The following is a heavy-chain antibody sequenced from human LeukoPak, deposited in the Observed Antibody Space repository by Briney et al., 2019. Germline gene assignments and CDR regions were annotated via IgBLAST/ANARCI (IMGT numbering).Heavy chain of an antibody. Sequence: ASVKVSCKASGYTFTGYYMHWVRQAPGQGLEWMGRINPNSGGTNYAQKFQGGVTMTRDTSISTAYMELSRLRSDDTAVYYCARGVVGGGDFDYWGQGTLVTVSS. CDR1: GYTFTGYY. J-gene: IGHJ4*02. CDR2: INPNSGGT. V-gene: IGHV1-2*06. D-gene: IGHD1-26*01. CDR3: ARGVVGGGDFDY.